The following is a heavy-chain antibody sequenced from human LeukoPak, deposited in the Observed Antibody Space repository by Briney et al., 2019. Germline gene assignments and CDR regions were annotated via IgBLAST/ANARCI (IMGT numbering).Heavy chain of an antibody. CDR3: ARVSSVWIKDYYYYMDV. D-gene: IGHD5-12*01. Sequence: SETLSLTCTVSGGSISSSSYYWGWIRQPPGKGLEWIGTIYYSGSTYYNPSLKSRVTISVDTSKNRFSLKLSSVTAADTAVYYCARVSSVWIKDYYYYMDVWSKGTTVTVSS. CDR1: GGSISSSSYY. CDR2: IYYSGST. J-gene: IGHJ6*03. V-gene: IGHV4-39*07.